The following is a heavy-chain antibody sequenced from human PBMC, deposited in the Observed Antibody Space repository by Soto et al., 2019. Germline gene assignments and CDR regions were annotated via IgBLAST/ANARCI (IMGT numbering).Heavy chain of an antibody. Sequence: EVRLVESGGGLVKPGGSLRLSCAASGFTFNKYSMNWVRQAPGKGLEWVSSITSKTGDQYYADSVKGRFIISRDNTNNSLSLQVTSLRDEDTAVYYCARDLMPNDMGLGDLAYWGQGTLVTVSS. CDR3: ARDLMPNDMGLGDLAY. CDR1: GFTFNKYS. D-gene: IGHD3-22*01. CDR2: ITSKTGDQ. J-gene: IGHJ4*02. V-gene: IGHV3-21*02.